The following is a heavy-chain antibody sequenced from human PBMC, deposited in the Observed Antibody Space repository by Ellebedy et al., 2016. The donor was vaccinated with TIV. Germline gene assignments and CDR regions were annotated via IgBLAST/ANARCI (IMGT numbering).Heavy chain of an antibody. CDR2: IKEDGGEK. CDR3: ARDRNYPGAGRYHSGSLDH. CDR1: GFTFSSHW. D-gene: IGHD3-10*01. Sequence: PGGSLRLSCAASGFTFSSHWMTWVRQAPGKGLEWVANIKEDGGEKYYVDSVKGRFTISRDNANDSLFLQMNSLRAEDTAVYYCARDRNYPGAGRYHSGSLDHWGQGTLVAVSS. J-gene: IGHJ4*02. V-gene: IGHV3-7*03.